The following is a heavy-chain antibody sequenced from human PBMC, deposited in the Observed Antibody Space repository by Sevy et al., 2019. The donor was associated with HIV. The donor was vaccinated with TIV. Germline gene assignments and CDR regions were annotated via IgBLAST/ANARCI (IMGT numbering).Heavy chain of an antibody. V-gene: IGHV3-23*01. CDR3: AKDGLHSGDFEYFQD. CDR2: ITGPAYGT. CDR1: GFTFNTYA. Sequence: GGSLRLSCAASGFTFNTYAMTWVRQAPGKGLEWVSSITGPAYGTHYADSVKGRFTVSRDNSKNVLYLQMNNLRVEDTALYYCAKDGLHSGDFEYFQDWGQGTLVTVS. D-gene: IGHD2-21*02. J-gene: IGHJ1*01.